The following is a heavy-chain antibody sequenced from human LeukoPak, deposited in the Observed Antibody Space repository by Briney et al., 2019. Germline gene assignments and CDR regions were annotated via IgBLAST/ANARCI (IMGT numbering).Heavy chain of an antibody. Sequence: DSVKGRFTISRDNSKNTLSLQMNSLRVEDTAVYYRAKDWYFGSGSCELCYFDYWGQGTLVTVSS. D-gene: IGHD3-10*01. CDR3: AKDWYFGSGSCELCYFDY. V-gene: IGHV3-30*02. J-gene: IGHJ4*02.